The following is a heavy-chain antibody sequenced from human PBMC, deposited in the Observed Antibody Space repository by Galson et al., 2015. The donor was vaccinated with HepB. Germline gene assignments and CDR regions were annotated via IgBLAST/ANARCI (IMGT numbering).Heavy chain of an antibody. J-gene: IGHJ6*02. CDR1: GFTVSSNY. V-gene: IGHV3-53*01. CDR3: ARDQGQRTLGYGMDV. Sequence: SLRLSCAASGFTVSSNYMSWVRQAPGKGLEWVSIIYSGGGTYYADSVKGLFTISRDNSKNTLYLQMNSLRAEDTAIYYCARDQGQRTLGYGMDVWGQGTTVTVSS. CDR2: IYSGGGT.